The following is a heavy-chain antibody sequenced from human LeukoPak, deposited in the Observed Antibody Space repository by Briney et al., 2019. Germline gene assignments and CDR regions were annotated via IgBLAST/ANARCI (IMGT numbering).Heavy chain of an antibody. V-gene: IGHV4-34*01. CDR1: GGSFSGYY. J-gene: IGHJ5*02. CDR2: INHSGST. Sequence: PSETLSLTCAVYGGSFSGYYWSWIRQPPGKGLEWIGEINHSGSTNYNPSLKSRVTISVDTSKNQFSLKLSSVTAADTAVYYCARKKPYCSSTSCYNGLRWFDPRGQGTLVTVSS. D-gene: IGHD2-2*02. CDR3: ARKKPYCSSTSCYNGLRWFDP.